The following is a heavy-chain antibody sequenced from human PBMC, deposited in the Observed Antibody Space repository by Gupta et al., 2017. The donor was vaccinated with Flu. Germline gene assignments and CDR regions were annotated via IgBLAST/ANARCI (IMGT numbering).Heavy chain of an antibody. D-gene: IGHD2-2*02. CDR3: AREKFCHTTTCYRYFDP. CDR2: INPHSGST. Sequence: VHLVQSGPEVTKLGPSVKVPSKPSAYRSSAYYIHWFLQSLGQGLEWMGRINPHSGSTNYQQKFQGRVTSTEDSSLSTAYMELSRLTSDDTAVYYCAREKFCHTTTCYRYFDPWGQGTLVTVSS. CDR1: AYRSSAYY. V-gene: IGHV1-2*01. J-gene: IGHJ5*02.